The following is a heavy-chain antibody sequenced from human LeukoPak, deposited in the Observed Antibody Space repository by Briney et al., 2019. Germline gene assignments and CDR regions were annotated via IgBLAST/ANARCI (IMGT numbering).Heavy chain of an antibody. V-gene: IGHV3-21*01. CDR2: IDTTSYT. Sequence: GGSLRLSCAASGFIFSSYGMNWVRQAPGKGLEWVASIDTTSYTYHADSVKGRFTISRDNAKMSLFLQMNSLRPEDTAVYSCATEGRGVHFDSWGQGTLVTVSS. J-gene: IGHJ4*02. D-gene: IGHD3-10*01. CDR1: GFIFSSYG. CDR3: ATEGRGVHFDS.